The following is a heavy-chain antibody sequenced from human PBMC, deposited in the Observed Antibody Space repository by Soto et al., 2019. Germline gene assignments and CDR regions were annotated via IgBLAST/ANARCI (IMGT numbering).Heavy chain of an antibody. CDR3: ASWPDCSSASCYGPHMDV. CDR2: ISAYNGNT. J-gene: IGHJ6*02. D-gene: IGHD2-2*01. V-gene: IGHV1-18*01. CDR1: GYTFTSYA. Sequence: ASVKVSCKASGYTFTSYAMHWVRQAPGQGLEWMGWISAYNGNTNYAQKLQGRVTMTTDTSTSTAYMELRSLRSDATAVYYCASWPDCSSASCYGPHMDVWGQGTTVTVSS.